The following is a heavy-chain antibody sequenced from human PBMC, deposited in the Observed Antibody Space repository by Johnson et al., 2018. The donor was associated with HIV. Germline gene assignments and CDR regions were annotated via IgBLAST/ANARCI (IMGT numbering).Heavy chain of an antibody. Sequence: VQLVESGGGLVKPGGSLRLSCAASGISFSSYAMSWVRPAPGKGLEWVSVISSGGTTYYADSVKGRFTVSRDNSGNTLYLQMNSRRTDDTALYYCARDDRPDGFEIWGQGTMVTGSS. CDR3: ARDDRPDGFEI. J-gene: IGHJ3*02. CDR1: GISFSSYA. V-gene: IGHV3-66*02. CDR2: ISSGGTT. D-gene: IGHD3-16*01.